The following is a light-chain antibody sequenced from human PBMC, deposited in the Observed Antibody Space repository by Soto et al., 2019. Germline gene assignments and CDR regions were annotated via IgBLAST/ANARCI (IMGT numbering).Light chain of an antibody. CDR2: AGA. CDR3: LQDYSYPWT. V-gene: IGKV1-6*01. CDR1: QGIRND. J-gene: IGKJ1*01. Sequence: IQLTQSPSSLSASVGDTVTITCRASQGIRNDLGWYQQKPGKAPKLLIHAGASLESGVPTGFSGSRSGTDFSFTISSLQAEDFATYYCLQDYSYPWTFGQGTKVDI.